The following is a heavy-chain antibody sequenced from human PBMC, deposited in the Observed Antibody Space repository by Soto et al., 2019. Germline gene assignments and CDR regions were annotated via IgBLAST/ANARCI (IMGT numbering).Heavy chain of an antibody. CDR1: GFTFSSYA. V-gene: IGHV3-30*09. CDR2: ISYDGSNK. CDR3: ARVLGGMATVPFDY. J-gene: IGHJ4*02. Sequence: QVQLVESGGGVVQPGRSLRLSCAASGFTFSSYAMHWVRQAPGTGLEWVTVISYDGSNKYYADSVKGRFAISRDNSKNTLYLQMNSLRTEDTAVYYCARVLGGMATVPFDYWGQGALVTVFS. D-gene: IGHD4-4*01.